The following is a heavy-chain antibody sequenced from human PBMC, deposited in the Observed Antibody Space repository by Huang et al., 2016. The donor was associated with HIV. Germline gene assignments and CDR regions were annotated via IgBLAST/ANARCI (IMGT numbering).Heavy chain of an antibody. Sequence: EVQLVQSGVEVKKPGESLKISCKGSGFSFTSYWIGWVRQMPVKGLEWMGSTFPGNSNPFYSPAFQGQVTISADKYTRTAYLQWSSLKASDSAIYYCAIHDSNDFTFDDWGQGTLVAVSS. CDR3: AIHDSNDFTFDD. D-gene: IGHD5-18*01. V-gene: IGHV5-51*03. CDR2: TFPGNSNP. CDR1: GFSFTSYW. J-gene: IGHJ4*02.